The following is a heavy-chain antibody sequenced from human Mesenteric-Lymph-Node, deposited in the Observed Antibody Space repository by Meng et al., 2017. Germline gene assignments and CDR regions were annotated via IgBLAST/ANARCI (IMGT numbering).Heavy chain of an antibody. CDR2: ISSSGSTI. D-gene: IGHD2-15*01. CDR3: ARGATRPLGYCSGGSCYTTGSWPSVYFDY. J-gene: IGHJ4*02. Sequence: GESLKISCAGSGFIFSSYEMSWIRQAPGKGLEWVSYISSSGSTIYYADSVKGRFTISRDNAKNSLYLQMNSLRAEDTAVYYCARGATRPLGYCSGGSCYTTGSWPSVYFDYWGQGTLVTVSS. CDR1: GFIFSSYE. V-gene: IGHV3-48*03.